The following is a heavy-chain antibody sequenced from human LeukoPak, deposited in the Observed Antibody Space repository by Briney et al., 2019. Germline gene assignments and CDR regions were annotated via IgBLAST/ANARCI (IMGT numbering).Heavy chain of an antibody. V-gene: IGHV1-2*02. CDR3: ARGGGVTIRDKGSWFDP. CDR2: INPNSGGT. D-gene: IGHD3-16*01. Sequence: ASVKVSCKASGYTFTGYYMHWVRQAPGQGLEWMGWINPNSGGTNYAQKFQGRVTMTRDTSISTAYMELSRLRSDDTAVYYCARGGGVTIRDKGSWFDPWGQGTLVTVSS. CDR1: GYTFTGYY. J-gene: IGHJ5*02.